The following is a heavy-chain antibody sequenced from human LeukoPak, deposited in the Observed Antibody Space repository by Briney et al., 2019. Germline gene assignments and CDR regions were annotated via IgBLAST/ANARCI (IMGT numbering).Heavy chain of an antibody. V-gene: IGHV3-30-3*01. Sequence: GGSLRLSCAASGFTFSSYAIHWVRQAPGKGLEWVAVISYDGSNKYYADSVKGRFTISRDNSKNTLYLQMNSLRAEDTAVYYCARPRSTSSTMVRGVIGYWGQGTLVTVSS. CDR3: ARPRSTSSTMVRGVIGY. CDR2: ISYDGSNK. J-gene: IGHJ4*02. D-gene: IGHD3-10*01. CDR1: GFTFSSYA.